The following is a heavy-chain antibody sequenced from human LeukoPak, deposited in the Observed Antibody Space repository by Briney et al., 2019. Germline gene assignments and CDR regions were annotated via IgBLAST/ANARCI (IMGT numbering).Heavy chain of an antibody. CDR2: ISSSSSYI. D-gene: IGHD1-26*01. Sequence: PGGSLRLSCAASGFTFSSYSMNWVRQAPGKGLEWVSSISSSSSYIYYADSAKGRFTISRDNAKNSLYLQMNSLRAEDTAVYYCASYPYSGSYFFDYWGQGTLVTVSS. CDR3: ASYPYSGSYFFDY. J-gene: IGHJ4*02. V-gene: IGHV3-21*01. CDR1: GFTFSSYS.